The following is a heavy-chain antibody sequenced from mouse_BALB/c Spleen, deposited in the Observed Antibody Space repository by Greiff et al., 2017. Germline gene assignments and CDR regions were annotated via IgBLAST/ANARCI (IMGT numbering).Heavy chain of an antibody. Sequence: EVHLVESGGGLVQPGGSLKLSCAASGFTFSSYTMSWVRQTPEKRLEWVAYISNGGGSTYYPDTVKGRFTISRDNAKNTLYLQMSSLKSEDTAMYYCARAPFAYWGQGTLVTVSA. V-gene: IGHV5-12-2*01. J-gene: IGHJ3*01. CDR2: ISNGGGST. CDR3: ARAPFAY. CDR1: GFTFSSYT.